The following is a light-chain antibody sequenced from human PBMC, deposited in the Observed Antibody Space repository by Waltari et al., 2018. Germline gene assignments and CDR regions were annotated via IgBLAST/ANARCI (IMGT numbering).Light chain of an antibody. CDR2: TNN. V-gene: IGLV1-44*01. CDR3: ASWDDTLNGVV. CDR1: SSNIGNKI. J-gene: IGLJ2*01. Sequence: QSVVTQPPSASGTPGQRVTISCSGSSSNIGNKIVSWYQILTGMAHRLLIYTNNQRPSGVPDRFSGSKSGTSASLAISGLQSEDEADYYCASWDDTLNGVVFGGGTKLTVL.